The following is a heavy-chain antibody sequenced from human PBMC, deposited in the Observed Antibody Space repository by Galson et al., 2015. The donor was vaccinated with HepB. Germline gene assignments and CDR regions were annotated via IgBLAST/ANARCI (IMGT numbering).Heavy chain of an antibody. D-gene: IGHD2-2*01. CDR3: TTVQGRQLLPFDY. CDR1: GFTLSNAW. V-gene: IGHV3-15*01. J-gene: IGHJ4*02. CDR2: IKSKTDGGTT. Sequence: SLRLSCAASGFTLSNAWMSWVRRAPGKGLEWVGRIKSKTDGGTTDYAAPVKGRFTISRDDSKNTLYLQMNSLKTEDTAVYYCTTVQGRQLLPFDYWGQGTLVTVSS.